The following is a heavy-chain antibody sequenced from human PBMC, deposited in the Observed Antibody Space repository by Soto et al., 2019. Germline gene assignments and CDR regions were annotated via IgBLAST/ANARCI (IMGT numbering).Heavy chain of an antibody. J-gene: IGHJ5*02. D-gene: IGHD2-8*01. CDR3: AKDPKCCTIGSHFLDNWFDP. V-gene: IGHV3-30*18. Sequence: GGSLRLSCAASGFTFSNYGMHWVRQTPGKGLEWVAVIPYDGSHQFYTDSVKGRFTISRDNSKNTLYLQMNSLKTEDTAMYYCAKDPKCCTIGSHFLDNWFDPWGQGTLVTVSS. CDR1: GFTFSNYG. CDR2: IPYDGSHQ.